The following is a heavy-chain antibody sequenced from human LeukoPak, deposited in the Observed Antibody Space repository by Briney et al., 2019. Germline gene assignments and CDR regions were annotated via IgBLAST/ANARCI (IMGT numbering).Heavy chain of an antibody. V-gene: IGHV1-24*01. Sequence: ASVKVSCKVSGYTLTELSMHWVRQAPGKGLEWMGGFDPEDGGTIYAQKFQGRVTMTEDTSTDTAYMELSSLRSEDTAVYYCATEERGIAVAEGAFDIWGQGTMVTVSS. D-gene: IGHD6-19*01. CDR1: GYTLTELS. J-gene: IGHJ3*02. CDR3: ATEERGIAVAEGAFDI. CDR2: FDPEDGGT.